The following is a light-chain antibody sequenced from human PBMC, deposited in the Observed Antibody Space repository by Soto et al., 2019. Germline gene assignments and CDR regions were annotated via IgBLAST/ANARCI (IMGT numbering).Light chain of an antibody. CDR3: QSYDSSLSAL. J-gene: IGLJ3*02. Sequence: QPVLTQPPSVSGAPGQRVTISCTGSSSKIGAGYGIHWYQQLPGTAPKLLIYGDNNRPSGVPDRFSASKSDTSASLVITGLQAEDEADYYCQSYDSSLSALFGGGTKLTVL. CDR2: GDN. V-gene: IGLV1-40*01. CDR1: SSKIGAGYG.